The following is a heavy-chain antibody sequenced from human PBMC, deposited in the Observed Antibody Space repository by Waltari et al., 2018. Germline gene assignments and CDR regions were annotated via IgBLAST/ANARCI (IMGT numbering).Heavy chain of an antibody. Sequence: EVPLVESGGGLVQPGGSLRLSCAASGFTVSRYWMSWVRKAPGKGLEWVANRKQEESEKYYLDAVKGRVTSSGDNASNSLFLQMNSLRAEDTSVYYWASRYYFDCWGLGTLVTVSS. CDR2: RKQEESEK. V-gene: IGHV3-7*01. CDR3: ASRYYFDC. CDR1: GFTVSRYW. J-gene: IGHJ4*02.